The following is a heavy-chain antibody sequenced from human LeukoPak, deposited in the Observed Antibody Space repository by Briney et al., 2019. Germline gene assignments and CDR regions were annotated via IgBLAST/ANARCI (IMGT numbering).Heavy chain of an antibody. CDR2: IIPIFGTA. J-gene: IGHJ5*02. CDR3: ARGMVRGDYNWFDP. CDR1: GGTFSSYA. Sequence: ASVKVSCKASGGTFSSYAISWVRQAPGQGLEWMGGIIPIFGTANYAQRFQGRVTITADKSTSTAYMELSSLRSEDTAVYYCARGMVRGDYNWFDPWGQGTLVTVSS. V-gene: IGHV1-69*06. D-gene: IGHD3-10*01.